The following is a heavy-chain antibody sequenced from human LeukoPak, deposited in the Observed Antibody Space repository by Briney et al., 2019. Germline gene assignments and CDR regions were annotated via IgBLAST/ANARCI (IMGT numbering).Heavy chain of an antibody. Sequence: GGSLRLSCASSGFTFSSYAMSWVRQAPGKGLEWVSTIGGTGVRTYYADSVKGRFTISRDNSKNTLYLQMNSLRGEDTAMYYCARVRGGGFRTADSWGQGTLVTVAS. J-gene: IGHJ4*02. CDR1: GFTFSSYA. CDR2: IGGTGVRT. V-gene: IGHV3-23*01. D-gene: IGHD6-19*01. CDR3: ARVRGGGFRTADS.